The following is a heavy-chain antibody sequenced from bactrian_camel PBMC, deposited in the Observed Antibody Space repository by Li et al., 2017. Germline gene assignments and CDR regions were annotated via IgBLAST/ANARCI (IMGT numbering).Heavy chain of an antibody. CDR3: AVDSRTFGHCWFSNYEI. V-gene: IGHV3S26*01. D-gene: IGHD3*01. Sequence: HVQLVESGGGSVQAGGSMRLSCQASAYNVSTYCMNWFRQYPGERRFSIAQLEPDGHTIYAPFVKGRFTISRDNAKNTLYLQMNNLKPEDAAIYVCAVDSRTFGHCWFSNYEIWGQGTQVTVS. CDR1: AYNVSTYC. CDR2: EPDGHT. J-gene: IGHJ4*01.